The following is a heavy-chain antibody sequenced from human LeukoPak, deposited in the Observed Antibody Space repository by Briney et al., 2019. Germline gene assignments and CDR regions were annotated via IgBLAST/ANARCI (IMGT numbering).Heavy chain of an antibody. J-gene: IGHJ4*02. D-gene: IGHD6-13*01. CDR3: ARGVRSSSSWTSYYFDY. Sequence: ASVKVSCKASGYTFTSYGISWVRQAPGQGLEWMGWISAYNGNTNYAQKLQGRVTMTTDTSTSTAYMELRSLRSDDTAVYYCARGVRSSSSWTSYYFDYWGRGTLVTVSS. CDR2: ISAYNGNT. V-gene: IGHV1-18*01. CDR1: GYTFTSYG.